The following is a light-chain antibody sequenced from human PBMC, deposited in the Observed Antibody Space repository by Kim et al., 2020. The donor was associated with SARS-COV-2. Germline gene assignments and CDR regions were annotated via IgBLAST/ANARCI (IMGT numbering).Light chain of an antibody. J-gene: IGLJ2*01. Sequence: SSELTQPPSVSVAPGQTARISCGGDNIGRKSAHWYQQKPGQAPVLVVHDDTDRPSGVPERFAGSNSGNTATLTITRAEAGDEADYYCQVWDASSDQVVFGGGTQLTVL. CDR3: QVWDASSDQVV. V-gene: IGLV3-21*02. CDR2: DDT. CDR1: NIGRKS.